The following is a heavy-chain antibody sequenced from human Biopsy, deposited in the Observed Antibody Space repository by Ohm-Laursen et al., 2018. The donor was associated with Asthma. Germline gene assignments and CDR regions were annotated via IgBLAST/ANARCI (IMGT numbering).Heavy chain of an antibody. CDR1: GFAVSRDH. Sequence: SLRLSCSASGFAVSRDHMFWARQAPGKGLEWVSVIYSGGTSHTADSVKGRFTIPRDNPRNSLYLQMNSLRAEDTAVYYCARDAPTGGYIDYWGLGTLVTVSS. CDR2: IYSGGTS. V-gene: IGHV3-66*01. CDR3: ARDAPTGGYIDY. D-gene: IGHD7-27*01. J-gene: IGHJ4*02.